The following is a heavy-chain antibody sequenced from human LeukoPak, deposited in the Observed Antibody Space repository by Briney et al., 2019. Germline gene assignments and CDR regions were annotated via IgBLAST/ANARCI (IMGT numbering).Heavy chain of an antibody. J-gene: IGHJ3*02. CDR2: IKQDGSEK. CDR1: GFTFSSYW. Sequence: GGSLRLSCAASGFTFSSYWMSWVRQAPGKGLEWVANIKQDGSEKYYVDSVKGRFTISRDNAKNSLYLQMNSLRAEDTAVYYCVREAGTVVPEAFDIWGQGTMVTVSS. CDR3: VREAGTVVPEAFDI. V-gene: IGHV3-7*01. D-gene: IGHD4-23*01.